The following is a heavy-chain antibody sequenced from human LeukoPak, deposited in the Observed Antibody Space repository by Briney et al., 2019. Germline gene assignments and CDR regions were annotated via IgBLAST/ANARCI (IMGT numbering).Heavy chain of an antibody. CDR1: GGIFSSYA. D-gene: IGHD3-22*01. J-gene: IGHJ5*02. CDR3: ARGRDYYDTSGYYYGS. Sequence: ASVKVSCKASGGIFSSYAINWVRQAPGQGLEWMGGIIPIFGTANYALKFQARVTITADKSTSTAYMELSSLRSEDTAVYYCARGRDYYDTSGYYYGSWGQGTLVTVSS. V-gene: IGHV1-69*06. CDR2: IIPIFGTA.